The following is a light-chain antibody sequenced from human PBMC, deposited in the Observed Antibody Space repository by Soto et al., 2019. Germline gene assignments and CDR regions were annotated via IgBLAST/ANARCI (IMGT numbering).Light chain of an antibody. V-gene: IGKV1-5*03. CDR3: QQYGTSPPRT. J-gene: IGKJ1*01. CDR1: QTIDSW. CDR2: KAS. Sequence: DIQTTQSPSTLSASVGDRVTITCRASQTIDSWLAWYQQRPGKPPNLLIYKASTLASGVPSRFSGSGSGTDFTLTISRLEPEDFGVYYCQQYGTSPPRTFGQGTKVDIK.